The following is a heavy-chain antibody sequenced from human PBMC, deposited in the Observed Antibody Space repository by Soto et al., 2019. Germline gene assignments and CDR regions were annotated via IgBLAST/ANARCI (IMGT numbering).Heavy chain of an antibody. Sequence: QVQLVESGGGVVQPGRSLRLSCAASGFTFSSYGMHWVRQAPGKGLEWVAIISYAGSNKYYADSVKGRLTSARDNSKNTLYLKMNSLRAEDMAVYYCAKVRADYYSASWPFDYWGQGTLVTVTS. J-gene: IGHJ4*02. CDR3: AKVRADYYSASWPFDY. D-gene: IGHD3-10*01. V-gene: IGHV3-30*18. CDR2: ISYAGSNK. CDR1: GFTFSSYG.